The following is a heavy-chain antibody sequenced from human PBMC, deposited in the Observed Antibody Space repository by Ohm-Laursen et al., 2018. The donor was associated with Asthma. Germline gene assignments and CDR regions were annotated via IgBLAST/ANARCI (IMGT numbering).Heavy chain of an antibody. Sequence: TLSLTCTVSGDSISSGNNYWSWIRQHPVKGLEWIGYIYYSGTTYSNPSLRSRVTISVDTSKNQFSLNLTSVTAADTAVYYCARGAFYYESTGYYFFDHWGQGALVTVSS. CDR1: GDSISSGNNY. CDR2: IYYSGTT. V-gene: IGHV4-31*03. CDR3: ARGAFYYESTGYYFFDH. D-gene: IGHD3-22*01. J-gene: IGHJ4*02.